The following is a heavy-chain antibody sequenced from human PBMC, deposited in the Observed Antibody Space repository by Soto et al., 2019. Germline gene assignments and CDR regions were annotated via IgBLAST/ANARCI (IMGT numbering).Heavy chain of an antibody. V-gene: IGHV2-5*02. CDR1: GFSLTTVRVG. CDR3: AHAYGGRSLY. Sequence: QITLKESGPTLVKPTQTLTLTCTFSGFSLTTVRVGVGWIRQPPGEALEWLAVIYWDDSKTYRPSLESRLTITKDTSKHQVALTMTNMDSLDTATYYCAHAYGGRSLYWGQGTLVTVSS. CDR2: IYWDDSK. J-gene: IGHJ4*02. D-gene: IGHD1-26*01.